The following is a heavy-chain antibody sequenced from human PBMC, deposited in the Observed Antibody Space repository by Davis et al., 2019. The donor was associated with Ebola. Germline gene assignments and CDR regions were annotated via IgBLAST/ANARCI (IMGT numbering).Heavy chain of an antibody. CDR1: GYSFTSYW. V-gene: IGHV5-51*01. D-gene: IGHD4-17*01. J-gene: IGHJ6*02. CDR2: IYPGDSDT. CDR3: ARRRLRDSYYYGMDV. Sequence: GESLKISCKGSGYSFTSYWIGWVRQMPGKGLEWMGIIYPGDSDTRYNTSFQGQVTISADKSISTAYLQWSSLKATETAMYYCARRRLRDSYYYGMDVLGQGTTVTVSS.